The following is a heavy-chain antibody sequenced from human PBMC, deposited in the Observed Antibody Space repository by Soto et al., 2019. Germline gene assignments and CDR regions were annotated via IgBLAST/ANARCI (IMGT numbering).Heavy chain of an antibody. Sequence: GESLKISCKTSGYSFISYWVTWVRQLPGKGLEWMGTFYPGDSTSTYSPSFQGQVTISVDKSISTAYLQLSSLKASDTAMYYCARIIGYCRNNDCSWTFDIWGQGTMVTVSS. CDR2: FYPGDSTS. CDR1: GYSFISYW. J-gene: IGHJ3*02. V-gene: IGHV5-51*01. D-gene: IGHD2-15*01. CDR3: ARIIGYCRNNDCSWTFDI.